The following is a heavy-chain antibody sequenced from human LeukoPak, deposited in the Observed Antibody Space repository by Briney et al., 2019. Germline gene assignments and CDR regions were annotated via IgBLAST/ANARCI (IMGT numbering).Heavy chain of an antibody. Sequence: SETLSLTCTVSGGSISSRSYYWGWIRQPPGKGLEWIGSIYYNGSTSYNPSLKSRVTMSVDTSKNQFSLKLSSVTAADTAVYFCARDGGATSRFDIWGQGTMVTVSS. CDR1: GGSISSRSYY. D-gene: IGHD3-16*01. V-gene: IGHV4-39*07. CDR3: ARDGGATSRFDI. CDR2: IYYNGST. J-gene: IGHJ3*02.